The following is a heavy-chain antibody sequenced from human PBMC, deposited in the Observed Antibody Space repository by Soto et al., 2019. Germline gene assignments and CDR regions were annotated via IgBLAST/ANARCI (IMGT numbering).Heavy chain of an antibody. V-gene: IGHV1-69*01. D-gene: IGHD2-2*01. Sequence: QVQLVQSGAEVKKPGSSVKVSCKASGGTFSSYAISWVRQAPGQGLEWMGGIIPIFGTANYAQKFQGRVTITADESTSTAYMELSSLRSEDTAVYYCASPHPLVPAAITYYYYGMDVWGQGTTVTVYS. CDR2: IIPIFGTA. CDR3: ASPHPLVPAAITYYYYGMDV. CDR1: GGTFSSYA. J-gene: IGHJ6*02.